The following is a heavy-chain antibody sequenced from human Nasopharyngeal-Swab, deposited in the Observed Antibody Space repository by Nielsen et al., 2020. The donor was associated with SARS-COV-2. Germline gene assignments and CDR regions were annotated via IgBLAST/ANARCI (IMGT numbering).Heavy chain of an antibody. V-gene: IGHV4-59*01. D-gene: IGHD6-13*01. J-gene: IGHJ4*02. CDR3: ARGGGSSSWVDY. Sequence: WIPQPPGKGLEWIGYIYYSGSTNYNPSLKSRVTISVDTSKNQFSLKLSSVTAADTAVYYCARGGGSSSWVDYWGQGTLVTVSS. CDR2: IYYSGST.